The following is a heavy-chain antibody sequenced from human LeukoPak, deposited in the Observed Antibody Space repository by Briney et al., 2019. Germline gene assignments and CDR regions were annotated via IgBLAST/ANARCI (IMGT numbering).Heavy chain of an antibody. CDR2: ISGSGGST. CDR1: GFPFSTND. Sequence: PGGSLRLSCAASGFPFSTNDMTWVRQAPGKGLEWVSAISGSGGSTYYADSVKGRFTISRDNSKNTLYLQMNSLRAEDTAVYYCAKQGFGTMIVVVGDFDYWGQGTLVTVSS. CDR3: AKQGFGTMIVVVGDFDY. D-gene: IGHD3-22*01. V-gene: IGHV3-23*01. J-gene: IGHJ4*02.